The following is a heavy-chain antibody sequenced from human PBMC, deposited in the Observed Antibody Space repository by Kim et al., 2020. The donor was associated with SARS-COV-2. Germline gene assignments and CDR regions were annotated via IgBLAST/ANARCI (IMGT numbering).Heavy chain of an antibody. CDR3: ARVSDYYGSGSYYSDY. D-gene: IGHD3-10*01. CDR2: ISSSSSYI. V-gene: IGHV3-21*01. CDR1: GFTFSSYS. J-gene: IGHJ4*02. Sequence: GGSLRLSCAASGFTFSSYSMNWVRQAPGKGLEWVSSISSSSSYIYYADSVKGRFTISRDNAKNSLYLQMNSLRAEDTAVYYCARVSDYYGSGSYYSDYWGQGTLVTVSS.